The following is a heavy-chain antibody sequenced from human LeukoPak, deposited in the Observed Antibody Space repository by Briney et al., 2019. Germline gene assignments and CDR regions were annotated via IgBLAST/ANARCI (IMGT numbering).Heavy chain of an antibody. CDR2: INPNSGGT. J-gene: IGHJ4*02. CDR3: ARDLSSSWYYFDY. V-gene: IGHV1-2*02. CDR1: GYTFTGYY. Sequence: ASVKVSCKASGYTFTGYYMHWVRQAPGQGLEWMEWINPNSGGTNYAQKFQGRVTMTRDTSISTAYMELSRLRSDDTAVYYCARDLSSSWYYFDYWGQGTLVTVSS. D-gene: IGHD6-13*01.